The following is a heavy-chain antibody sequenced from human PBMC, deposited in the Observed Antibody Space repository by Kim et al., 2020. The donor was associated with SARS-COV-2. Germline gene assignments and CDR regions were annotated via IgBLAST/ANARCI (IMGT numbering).Heavy chain of an antibody. Sequence: SVKVSCKASGGTFSSYAISWVRQAPGQGLEWMGRIIPILGIANYAQKFQGRVTITADKSTSTAYMELSSLRSEDTAVYYCSRDHVDTAMVAHDDAFDIW. CDR1: GGTFSSYA. CDR2: IIPILGIA. J-gene: IGHJ3*02. D-gene: IGHD5-18*01. CDR3: SRDHVDTAMVAHDDAFDI. V-gene: IGHV1-69*04.